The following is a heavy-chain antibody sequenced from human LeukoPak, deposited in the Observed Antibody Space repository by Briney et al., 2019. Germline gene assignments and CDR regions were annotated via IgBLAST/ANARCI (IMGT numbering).Heavy chain of an antibody. CDR1: GFRFSTYA. CDR2: ISGSTGST. CDR3: AKSDPLMTAAGIFDY. J-gene: IGHJ4*02. Sequence: TGGSLRLSCAASGFRFSTYAMSWLRQAPGKGLEWVSGISGSTGSTYYADSVKGRFTISRDNSKNTLYLQMNTLRAEDTAVYYCAKSDPLMTAAGIFDYWGQGTLVTVSS. V-gene: IGHV3-23*01. D-gene: IGHD6-13*01.